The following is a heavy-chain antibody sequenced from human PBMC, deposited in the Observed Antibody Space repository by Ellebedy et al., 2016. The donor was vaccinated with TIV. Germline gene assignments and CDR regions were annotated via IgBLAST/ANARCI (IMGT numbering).Heavy chain of an antibody. Sequence: AASVKVSCKASGYSFSSYFIHWVRQAPGQGLEWMGWINPSSGGTNYAHNFQGRVTLTRDRSISTAFMELRRLRSDDTAVYYCARDRKYYGSGSYYYSYYGIDVWGQGTTVTVSS. D-gene: IGHD3-10*01. CDR1: GYSFSSYF. J-gene: IGHJ6*02. CDR3: ARDRKYYGSGSYYYSYYGIDV. V-gene: IGHV1-2*02. CDR2: INPSSGGT.